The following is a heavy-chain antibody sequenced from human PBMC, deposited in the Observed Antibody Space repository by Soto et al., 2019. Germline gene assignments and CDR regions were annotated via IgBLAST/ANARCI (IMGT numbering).Heavy chain of an antibody. Sequence: SQPLSLTCAISGDSVSINSATWNWIRQSPSRGLEWLGRTFHRSRWYNDYGDSVKGRITINSDTSKNQFSLQLNSLTPEDTAVYYGARAGTTTFLLHTPYASGGKRPLVTSPS. CDR2: TFHRSRWYN. D-gene: IGHD3-3*01. CDR3: ARAGTTTFLLHTPYAS. V-gene: IGHV6-1*01. CDR1: GDSVSINSAT. J-gene: IGHJ4*02.